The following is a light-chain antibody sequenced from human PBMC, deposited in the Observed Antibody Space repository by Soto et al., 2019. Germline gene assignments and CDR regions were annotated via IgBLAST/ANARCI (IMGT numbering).Light chain of an antibody. CDR3: QQYGTSPRT. CDR2: GAS. CDR1: QSVSSSY. J-gene: IGKJ1*01. Sequence: EIVLTQSPGTLSLSPGERATLSCRASQSVSSSYLAWYQQKPGQAPRLLIYGASSRATGIPDRFSASGSGTDFTLTISRLETEDFAVYYCQQYGTSPRTFGQGTRVEIK. V-gene: IGKV3-20*01.